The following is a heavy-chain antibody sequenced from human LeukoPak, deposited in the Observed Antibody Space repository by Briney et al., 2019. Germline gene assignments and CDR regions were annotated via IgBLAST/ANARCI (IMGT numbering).Heavy chain of an antibody. V-gene: IGHV4-39*01. Sequence: SETLSLTCTLSGGSTGSSSYYWGWIRQPPGKGLEWIGNIYYSGSTYYNPSLKSRVTMSVDTSKNQFSLKLSSVTAADTAVYYCASLLNGGVAHWFDPWGQGTLVTVSS. CDR2: IYYSGST. D-gene: IGHD7-27*01. CDR1: GGSTGSSSYY. CDR3: ASLLNGGVAHWFDP. J-gene: IGHJ5*02.